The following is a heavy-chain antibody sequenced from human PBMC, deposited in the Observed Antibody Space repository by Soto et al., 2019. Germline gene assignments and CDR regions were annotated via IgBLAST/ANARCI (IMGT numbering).Heavy chain of an antibody. J-gene: IGHJ6*03. CDR1: GGSISSYY. Sequence: SETLSLTCGGSGGSISSYYWSWIRQPPGKGLDWIGYIYHSGNTNYNSSLKSRVTISVDTSKTQISLKLSSVTAADTAVYYCARGSRYSYGYDVHYYYYMDVWGRATTVTVSS. V-gene: IGHV4-59*01. CDR3: ARGSRYSYGYDVHYYYYMDV. D-gene: IGHD5-18*01. CDR2: IYHSGNT.